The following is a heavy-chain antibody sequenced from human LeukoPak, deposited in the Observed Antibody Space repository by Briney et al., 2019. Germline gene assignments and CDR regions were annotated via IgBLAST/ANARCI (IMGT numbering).Heavy chain of an antibody. J-gene: IGHJ3*01. CDR3: ARGWVPSDITMN. CDR1: GVTFSLFG. D-gene: IGHD3-22*01. V-gene: IGHV3-30*03. CDR2: ISNDGGTK. Sequence: PGASLRLSCAASGVTFSLFGMHWVRQAPGKGLEWVALISNDGGTKYYADSVKGRFTISRDISKNTLYLQMNSLRPEDAAVYYCARGWVPSDITMNWGQGTMVTVSS.